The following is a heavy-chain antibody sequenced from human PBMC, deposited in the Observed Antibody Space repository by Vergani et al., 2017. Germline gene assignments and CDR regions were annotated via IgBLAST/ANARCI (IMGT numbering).Heavy chain of an antibody. V-gene: IGHV3-66*04. CDR1: GFTVSSHY. D-gene: IGHD2-15*01. Sequence: QLVESGGDLVQPGGSLRLSCAVSGFTVSSHYMSWVRQAPGKGLEWVSVIFSGGYTYYADSVKGRFTISRDDSKNSLYLQMNSLRAEDTAVYYCARHQAGYCSGGSCYSWYFDLWGRGTLVTVSS. J-gene: IGHJ2*01. CDR3: ARHQAGYCSGGSCYSWYFDL. CDR2: IFSGGYT.